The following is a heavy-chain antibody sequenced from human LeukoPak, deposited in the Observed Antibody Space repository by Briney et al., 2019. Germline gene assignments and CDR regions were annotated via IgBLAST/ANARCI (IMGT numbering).Heavy chain of an antibody. CDR2: IYNSGST. J-gene: IGHJ4*02. V-gene: IGHV4-34*01. Sequence: SETLSLTCAVYGGSFSGSNWSWIRQPPGKGLEWIGEIYNSGSTIYNPSLKSRVTISVDTSKNQFSLNLTSVTAADTAVYYCVRAYDYWGQGTLVTVSS. CDR3: VRAYDY. CDR1: GGSFSGSN.